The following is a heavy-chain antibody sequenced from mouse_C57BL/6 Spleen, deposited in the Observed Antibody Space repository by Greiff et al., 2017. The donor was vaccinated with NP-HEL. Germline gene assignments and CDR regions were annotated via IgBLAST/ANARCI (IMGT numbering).Heavy chain of an antibody. CDR2: ISRGSSTI. J-gene: IGHJ2*01. V-gene: IGHV5-17*01. CDR3: ARYYSNYLDY. D-gene: IGHD2-5*01. Sequence: EVHLVESGGGLVKPGGSLKLSCAASGFTFSDYGMHWVRQAPEKGLEWVAYISRGSSTIYYADTVKGRFTISRDNAKNTLFLQMTSLVSEDTAMYYCARYYSNYLDYWGQGTTLTVSS. CDR1: GFTFSDYG.